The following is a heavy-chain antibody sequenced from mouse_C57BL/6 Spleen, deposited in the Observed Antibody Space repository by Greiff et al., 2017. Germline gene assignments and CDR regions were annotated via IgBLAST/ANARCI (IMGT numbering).Heavy chain of an antibody. V-gene: IGHV3-6*01. CDR2: ISYDGSN. J-gene: IGHJ4*01. Sequence: EVQLQQSGPGLVKPSQSLSLTCSVTGYSITSGYYWNWIRQFPGNKLEWMGYISYDGSNNYNPSLKNRISITRDTSKNQFFLKLNSVTTEDTATYYCARTYGNYGAMDYWGQGTSVTVSS. CDR3: ARTYGNYGAMDY. D-gene: IGHD2-10*02. CDR1: GYSITSGYY.